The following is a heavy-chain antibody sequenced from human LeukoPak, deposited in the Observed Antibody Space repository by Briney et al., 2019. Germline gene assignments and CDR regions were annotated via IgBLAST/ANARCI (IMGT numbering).Heavy chain of an antibody. Sequence: PSETLSLTCAVYGGSFSGYYWSWIRQPPGKGLEWIGEINHSGSTNYNPSLKSRVTISVDTSKNQFSLKLSSVTAADTAVYYCARGRGRYCSSTSCYSSWFDPWGQGTLVTVSS. D-gene: IGHD2-2*01. CDR3: ARGRGRYCSSTSCYSSWFDP. J-gene: IGHJ5*02. CDR2: INHSGST. CDR1: GGSFSGYY. V-gene: IGHV4-34*01.